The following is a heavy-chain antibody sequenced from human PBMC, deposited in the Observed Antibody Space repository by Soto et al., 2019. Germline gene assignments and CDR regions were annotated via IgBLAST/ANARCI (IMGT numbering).Heavy chain of an antibody. J-gene: IGHJ4*02. CDR1: GGTFSSYA. V-gene: IGHV1-69*12. CDR2: IIPIFGTA. D-gene: IGHD3-22*01. Sequence: QVQLVQSGAEVKKPGSSVKVSCKASGGTFSSYAISWVRQAPGQGLEWMGGIIPIFGTADYERKFQGRVTITADESTSTANMELSSLRSEDTAVYYCASHYDSSGYYSRGLDYWGQGTLVTVSS. CDR3: ASHYDSSGYYSRGLDY.